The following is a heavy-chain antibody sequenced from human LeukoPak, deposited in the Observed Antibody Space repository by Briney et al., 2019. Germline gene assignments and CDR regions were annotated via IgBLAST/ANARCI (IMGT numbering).Heavy chain of an antibody. CDR2: INTDGSST. D-gene: IGHD2-2*01. CDR3: ARSLYCSSTSCTKGGAFDI. CDR1: GFTFSSYA. J-gene: IGHJ3*02. V-gene: IGHV3-74*01. Sequence: PGGSLRLSCAASGFTFSSYAMSWVRQAPGKGLVWVSRINTDGSSTSYADSVKGRFTISRDNAKNTLYLQMNSLRAEDTAVYYCARSLYCSSTSCTKGGAFDIWGQGTMVTVSS.